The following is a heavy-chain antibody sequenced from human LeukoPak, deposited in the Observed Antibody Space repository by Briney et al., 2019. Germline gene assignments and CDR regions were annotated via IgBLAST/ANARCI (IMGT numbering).Heavy chain of an antibody. CDR3: ARDNDYYDSSGYHNWFAP. Sequence: GGSLRLSCAASGFTFSSYSMNWVRQAPGKGLEWVSSISSSSSYIYYADSVKGRFTISRDNAKNSLYLQMNSLRAEDTAVYYCARDNDYYDSSGYHNWFAPWGQGTLVTVSS. V-gene: IGHV3-21*01. D-gene: IGHD3-22*01. CDR2: ISSSSSYI. J-gene: IGHJ5*02. CDR1: GFTFSSYS.